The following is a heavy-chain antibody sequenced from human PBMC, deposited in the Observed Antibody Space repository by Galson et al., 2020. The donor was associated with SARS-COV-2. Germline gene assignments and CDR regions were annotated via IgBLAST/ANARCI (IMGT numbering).Heavy chain of an antibody. CDR1: GFTFSKAW. J-gene: IGHJ3*02. CDR2: IKSKTDGETT. CDR3: TTGVYYDSRGYYFKAFDM. Sequence: LSLTCAASGFTFSKAWMSWVRQAPGKGLEWVGRIKSKTDGETTEYVAPVKGRFTISRDDSKNTVYLQMNSLKTEDTGVYYCTTGVYYDSRGYYFKAFDMWVQGTMVTVSS. V-gene: IGHV3-15*01. D-gene: IGHD3-22*01.